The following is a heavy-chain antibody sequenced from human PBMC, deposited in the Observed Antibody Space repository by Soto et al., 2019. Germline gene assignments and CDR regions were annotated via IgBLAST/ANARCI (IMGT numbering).Heavy chain of an antibody. V-gene: IGHV1-18*01. Sequence: QVHLVHSGAEVKKPGASVKVFCRTSGYTFPNYGISWVRQAPGQGLEWMGWINTYDGHTDYAQNFQGRVTVTTDTSTSTAYMELRGLRSDDTAVYYCARDRSTHDYWGQGTLITVSS. D-gene: IGHD1-1*01. CDR2: INTYDGHT. CDR1: GYTFPNYG. J-gene: IGHJ4*02. CDR3: ARDRSTHDY.